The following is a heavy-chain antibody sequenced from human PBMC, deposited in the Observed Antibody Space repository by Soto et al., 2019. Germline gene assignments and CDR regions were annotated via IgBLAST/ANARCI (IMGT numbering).Heavy chain of an antibody. CDR1: GFTFSSYA. Sequence: GGSLRLSCAASGFTFSSYAMSWVRQAPGKGLEWVSAISGSGGSTYYADSVKGRFTISRDNSKNTLYLQMNSLRAEDTAVYYCARPDYYGSGSYYTLIDYSGQGTLVTVSS. J-gene: IGHJ4*02. V-gene: IGHV3-23*01. CDR3: ARPDYYGSGSYYTLIDY. D-gene: IGHD3-10*01. CDR2: ISGSGGST.